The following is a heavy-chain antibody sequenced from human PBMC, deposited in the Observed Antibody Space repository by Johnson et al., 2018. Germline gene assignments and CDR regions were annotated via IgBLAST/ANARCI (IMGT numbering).Heavy chain of an antibody. CDR2: IYYSGST. CDR1: GGSISSYY. CDR3: AGGYCSGGSCYHDAFDI. V-gene: IGHV4-59*01. Sequence: QVQLQESGPGLVKPSETXSLTCTVSGGSISSYYWSWIRQPPGKGLEWIGYIYYSGSTNYNPSLKSRVTISVDTSKNQFSLKLSPVPAADPAVYYCAGGYCSGGSCYHDAFDIWGQGTMVTVSS. D-gene: IGHD2-15*01. J-gene: IGHJ3*02.